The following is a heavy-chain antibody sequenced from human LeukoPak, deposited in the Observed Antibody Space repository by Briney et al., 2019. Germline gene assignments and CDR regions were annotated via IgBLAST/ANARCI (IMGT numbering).Heavy chain of an antibody. CDR3: ARVKSRKDDY. CDR2: INHSGST. CDR1: GGSFSGYY. Sequence: SETLSLTCAVYGGSFSGYYWSWIRQPPGKGLEWIGEINHSGSTNYNPSLESRVTISVDTSKNQFPLKLSSVTAADTAVYYCARVKSRKDDYWGQGTLVTVSS. V-gene: IGHV4-34*01. J-gene: IGHJ4*02. D-gene: IGHD2-21*01.